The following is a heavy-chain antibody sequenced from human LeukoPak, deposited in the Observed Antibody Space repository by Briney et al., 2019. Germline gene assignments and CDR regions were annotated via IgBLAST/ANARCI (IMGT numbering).Heavy chain of an antibody. Sequence: PCWSLRLSCSASGFTFSTYAMHGVRQAAGKGLEYVSSVSSNFYSKHFADSVKGRFAISRDNSKNTLYLQMSSLRTEHTAVYYCVKDSKSSGWYVPPNFDYWGQGTLVTVSS. J-gene: IGHJ4*02. CDR2: VSSNFYSK. CDR1: GFTFSTYA. V-gene: IGHV3-64D*09. CDR3: VKDSKSSGWYVPPNFDY. D-gene: IGHD6-19*01.